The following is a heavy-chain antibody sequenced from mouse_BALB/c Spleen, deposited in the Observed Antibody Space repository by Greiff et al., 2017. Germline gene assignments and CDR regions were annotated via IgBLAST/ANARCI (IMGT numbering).Heavy chain of an antibody. V-gene: IGHV3-2*02. CDR1: GYSITSDYA. CDR3: ASEVRSYYAMDY. CDR2: ISYSGST. D-gene: IGHD2-14*01. Sequence: DVKLQESGPGLVKPSQSLSLTCTVTGYSITSDYAWNWIRQFPGNKLEWMGYISYSGSTSYNPSLKSRISITRDTSKNQFFLQLNSVTTEDTATYYCASEVRSYYAMDYWGQGTSVTVSS. J-gene: IGHJ4*01.